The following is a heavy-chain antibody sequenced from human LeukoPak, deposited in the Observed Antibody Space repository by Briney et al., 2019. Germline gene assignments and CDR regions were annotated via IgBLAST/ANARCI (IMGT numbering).Heavy chain of an antibody. Sequence: PGGSLRLSCAASGFIFRSYSRKWVRQAPGKGLEWVSYISSSSSTIYYADSVKGRFTISRDNAKNTLYLQMNSLRAEDKAVYYCARAHYYDSSGPALDYWGQGTLVTVSS. J-gene: IGHJ4*02. CDR1: GFIFRSYS. D-gene: IGHD3-22*01. CDR2: ISSSSSTI. V-gene: IGHV3-48*04. CDR3: ARAHYYDSSGPALDY.